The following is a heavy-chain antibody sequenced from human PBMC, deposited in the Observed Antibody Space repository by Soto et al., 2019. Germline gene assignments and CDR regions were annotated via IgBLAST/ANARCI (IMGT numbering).Heavy chain of an antibody. CDR1: GFTFSSYS. Sequence: PGGSLRLSCAASGFTFSSYSMNWVRQAPGKGLEWVSSISSSSSYIYYADSVKGRFTISRDNAKNSLYLQMNSLRAEDTAVYYCARAKTTVTPGIDYWGQGTLVTVSS. V-gene: IGHV3-21*01. CDR2: ISSSSSYI. D-gene: IGHD4-17*01. CDR3: ARAKTTVTPGIDY. J-gene: IGHJ4*02.